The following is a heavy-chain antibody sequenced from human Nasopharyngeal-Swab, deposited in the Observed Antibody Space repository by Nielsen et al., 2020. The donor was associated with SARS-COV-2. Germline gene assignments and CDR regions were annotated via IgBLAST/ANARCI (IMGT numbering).Heavy chain of an antibody. CDR3: ARTPYYYMDV. J-gene: IGHJ6*03. CDR2: IYYSGST. Sequence: RQAPGKGLEWIGSIYYSGSTNSNPSLKSRVTISVDTSKNQFSLKLTSVTAADTAVYYCARTPYYYMDVWGRGTTVTVSS. V-gene: IGHV4-39*07.